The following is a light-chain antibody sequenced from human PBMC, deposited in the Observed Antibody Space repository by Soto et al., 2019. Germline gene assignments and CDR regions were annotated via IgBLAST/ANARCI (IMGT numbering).Light chain of an antibody. CDR2: GAS. Sequence: EIVLTQSPATLSLSPGDRATLSCRASQTVSNYLAWYQQKPGQAPRLLISGASNRATGIPARFSGSGSGTDFTLTISSLEPDDFAVYYCQQRSSWPLITFGQGTRL. J-gene: IGKJ5*01. V-gene: IGKV3-11*01. CDR3: QQRSSWPLIT. CDR1: QTVSNY.